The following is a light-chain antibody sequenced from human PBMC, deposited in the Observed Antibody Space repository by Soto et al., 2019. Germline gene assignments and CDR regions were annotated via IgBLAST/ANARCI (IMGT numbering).Light chain of an antibody. J-gene: IGKJ1*01. CDR1: QSVNSNY. Sequence: EIVLTQSPGTLSLSPGERATLSCRASQSVNSNYLAWYQRKPGQATRLLIYGASNRATDIPYRFSASGSVTDFTLTITRLEAEDFAVYYCQQYDSTPPTFGQGSKVEVK. CDR2: GAS. V-gene: IGKV3-20*01. CDR3: QQYDSTPPT.